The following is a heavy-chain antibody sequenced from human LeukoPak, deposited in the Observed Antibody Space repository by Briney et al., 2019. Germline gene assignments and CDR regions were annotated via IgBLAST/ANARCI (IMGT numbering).Heavy chain of an antibody. V-gene: IGHV3-53*01. CDR3: ASGGMGARKYYSDPFHY. D-gene: IGHD3-10*01. Sequence: GGSLRLSCAASGFTVSSNHMSWVRQAPGKGLEWVSILYSAGSTYYADSVRGRFTISRDSSKNTVCLQMSSLRAEDTAVYYCASGGMGARKYYSDPFHYWGQGTLVTVSS. CDR2: LYSAGST. J-gene: IGHJ4*02. CDR1: GFTVSSNH.